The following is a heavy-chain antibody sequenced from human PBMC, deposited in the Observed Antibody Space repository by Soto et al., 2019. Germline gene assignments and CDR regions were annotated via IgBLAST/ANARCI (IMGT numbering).Heavy chain of an antibody. CDR2: IFSNDEK. V-gene: IGHV2-26*01. D-gene: IGHD6-13*01. Sequence: APTLVNHTETLTLTCTVSGFSLRNARWGVSWIRQPPGKALEWLAHIFSNDEKSYSTSLKIRLTISKDTSKSQVVLTMTNMDPVDTATYYCARSYSSSWYGGWFDPWGQGTLVTVSS. J-gene: IGHJ5*02. CDR3: ARSYSSSWYGGWFDP. CDR1: GFSLRNARWG.